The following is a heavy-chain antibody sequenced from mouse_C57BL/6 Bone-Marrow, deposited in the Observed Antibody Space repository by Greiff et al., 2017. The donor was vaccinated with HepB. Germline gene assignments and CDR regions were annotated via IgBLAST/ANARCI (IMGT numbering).Heavy chain of an antibody. D-gene: IGHD2-13*01. V-gene: IGHV1-64*01. J-gene: IGHJ2*01. CDR1: GYTFTSYW. CDR3: ARRGDSDY. CDR2: IHPNSGSN. Sequence: QVQLQQPGAELVKPGASVKLSCKASGYTFTSYWMHWVKQRPGQGLEWIGMIHPNSGSNNYNEKFKSKATLTVDKSSSTASMKLSSLTSEDSAVYYCARRGDSDYWGQGTTLTVSS.